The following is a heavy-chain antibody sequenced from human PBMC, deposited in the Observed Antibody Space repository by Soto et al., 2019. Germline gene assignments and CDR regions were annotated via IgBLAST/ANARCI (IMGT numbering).Heavy chain of an antibody. CDR3: ARESKWYGGQYFQD. Sequence: EVQLLQSGGGLGQPGTSLRLSCAASGFTFKYYAMTWVRQAPGKGLEWVSTISGSGDKTDYADSVKGRFRVSRDNSKDTLYLQMDSLRADDTALYYCARESKWYGGQYFQDWGQGTLVTVSS. CDR1: GFTFKYYA. J-gene: IGHJ1*01. V-gene: IGHV3-23*01. D-gene: IGHD2-8*01. CDR2: ISGSGDKT.